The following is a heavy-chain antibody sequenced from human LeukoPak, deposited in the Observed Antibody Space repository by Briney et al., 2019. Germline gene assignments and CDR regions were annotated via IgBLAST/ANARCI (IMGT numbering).Heavy chain of an antibody. CDR3: ARHTVVAMVRGVRNWFDP. Sequence: SETLSLTCTVSGGSISSYYWSWIRQPPGKGLEWIGYIYYSGSTNYNPSLKSRVTISVDTSKNQFSLKLSSVTAADTAVCYCARHTVVAMVRGVRNWFDPWGQGTLVTVSS. V-gene: IGHV4-59*08. D-gene: IGHD3-10*01. CDR1: GGSISSYY. CDR2: IYYSGST. J-gene: IGHJ5*02.